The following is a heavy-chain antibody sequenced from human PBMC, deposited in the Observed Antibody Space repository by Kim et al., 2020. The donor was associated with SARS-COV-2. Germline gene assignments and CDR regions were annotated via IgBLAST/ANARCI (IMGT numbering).Heavy chain of an antibody. CDR3: ARDCTNGVCKLDY. D-gene: IGHD2-8*01. CDR2: INPSGGST. V-gene: IGHV1-46*01. J-gene: IGHJ4*02. Sequence: QGLEWMGIINPSGGSTSYAQKFQGRVTMTRDTSTSTVYMELSSLRSEDTAVYYCARDCTNGVCKLDYWGQGTLVTVSS.